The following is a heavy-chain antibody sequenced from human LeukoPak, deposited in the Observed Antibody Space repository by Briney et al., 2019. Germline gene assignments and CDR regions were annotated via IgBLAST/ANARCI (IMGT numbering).Heavy chain of an antibody. CDR3: ASSRSGWIYFDY. V-gene: IGHV3-30*15. Sequence: GGSLRLSCAASGFTFSSYAMHWVRQAPGKGLEWVAVISYDGNNKYYADPVKGRFTISRDNSKNTLYLQMSSLRVEDTAVYYCASSRSGWIYFDYWGQGTLVTVSS. D-gene: IGHD6-19*01. CDR1: GFTFSSYA. CDR2: ISYDGNNK. J-gene: IGHJ4*02.